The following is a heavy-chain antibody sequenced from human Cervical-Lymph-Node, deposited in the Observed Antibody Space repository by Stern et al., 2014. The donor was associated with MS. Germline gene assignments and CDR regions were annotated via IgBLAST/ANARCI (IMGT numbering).Heavy chain of an antibody. CDR3: ARHQAGIAAD. CDR2: STPLVGTA. J-gene: IGHJ4*02. CDR1: GDTFSSLD. Sequence: VQLVESGAEVKKPGSSVKVSCKASGDTFSSLDIGWVRQAPGQGPEWFGVSTPLVGTANYAQTFQGRVTFSADDSTSTTYMELSSLRSEDTAVYYCARHQAGIAADWGQGTLVTVSS. V-gene: IGHV1-69*01. D-gene: IGHD6-13*01.